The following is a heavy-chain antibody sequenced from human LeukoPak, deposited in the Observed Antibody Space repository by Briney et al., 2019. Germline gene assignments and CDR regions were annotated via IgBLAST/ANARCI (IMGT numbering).Heavy chain of an antibody. CDR1: GGTFSSYA. Sequence: SVKVSCKASGGTFSSYAISWVRQAPGQGLEWMGGIIPIFGTANYAQKFQGRVTITADESTSTAYMELSSLRSEDTAVYHCASSGDFWSGQTNWFDPWGQGTLVTVSS. D-gene: IGHD3-3*01. J-gene: IGHJ5*02. CDR3: ASSGDFWSGQTNWFDP. V-gene: IGHV1-69*13. CDR2: IIPIFGTA.